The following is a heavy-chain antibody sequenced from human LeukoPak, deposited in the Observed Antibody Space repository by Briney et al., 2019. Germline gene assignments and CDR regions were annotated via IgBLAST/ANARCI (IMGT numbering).Heavy chain of an antibody. D-gene: IGHD5-12*01. V-gene: IGHV4-59*01. Sequence: PSETLSLTCTVSGGSISSYYWSWIRQPPGKGLEWIGYIYYSGSTNYNPSLKSRVTISVDTSKNQFSLKLSSVTAADTAVYYCARVSGYDRSYWFDPWGQGTLVTVSS. CDR1: GGSISSYY. J-gene: IGHJ5*02. CDR3: ARVSGYDRSYWFDP. CDR2: IYYSGST.